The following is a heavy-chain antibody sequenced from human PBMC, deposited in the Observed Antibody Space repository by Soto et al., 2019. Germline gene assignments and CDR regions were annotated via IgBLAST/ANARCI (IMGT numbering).Heavy chain of an antibody. J-gene: IGHJ3*02. CDR1: GFTFSTYA. CDR3: ARPYVEVAVNDSFDI. Sequence: EGQLLESGGGLVQPGGSLRLSCAASGFTFSTYALTWVRQAQRKWLDWVSRIGTHADTTYYVDSVKGRFSISRDNSKNTVYLQMSSLSAEDTAVYYCARPYVEVAVNDSFDIWGRGTMVNVSS. D-gene: IGHD3-16*01. CDR2: IGTHADTT. V-gene: IGHV3-23*01.